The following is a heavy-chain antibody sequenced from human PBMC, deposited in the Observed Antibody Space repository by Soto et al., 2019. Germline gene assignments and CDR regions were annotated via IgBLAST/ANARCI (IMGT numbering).Heavy chain of an antibody. CDR2: ISWNSGNI. CDR1: GLTFEDYA. CDR3: AKASFGGYDPELGYFNS. Sequence: EVQLVESGGGLVQPGRSLGLSCAASGLTFEDYALHWVRQAPGKGLEWVSGISWNSGNIGYADSVKGRFTISRDNAKNSLYLQMNSLRTDDTALYYCAKASFGGYDPELGYFNSWGQGILVTVSS. V-gene: IGHV3-9*01. D-gene: IGHD5-12*01. J-gene: IGHJ4*02.